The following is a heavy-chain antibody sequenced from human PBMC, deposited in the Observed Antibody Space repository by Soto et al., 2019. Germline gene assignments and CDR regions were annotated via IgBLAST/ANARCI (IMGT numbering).Heavy chain of an antibody. D-gene: IGHD4-17*01. CDR2: ISYDGSNK. J-gene: IGHJ6*02. CDR1: GFTFSSYG. Sequence: QVQLVESGGGVVQPGRSLRLSCAASGFTFSSYGMHWVRQAPGKGLEWVAVISYDGSNKYYADSVKGRFTISRDNSKNTRYLQMNSLRAEDTAVYYCAKDIDYGDYVVDVWGQGTTVTVSS. V-gene: IGHV3-30*18. CDR3: AKDIDYGDYVVDV.